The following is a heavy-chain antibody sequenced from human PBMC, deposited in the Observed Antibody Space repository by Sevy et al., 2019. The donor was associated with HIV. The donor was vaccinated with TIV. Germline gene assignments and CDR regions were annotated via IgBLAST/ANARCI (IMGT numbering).Heavy chain of an antibody. J-gene: IGHJ4*02. V-gene: IGHV3-30*04. D-gene: IGHD4-17*01. CDR2: VSYDGTKK. Sequence: GGSLRLSCAASGFAFSNFAMHWVRQAPGKGLEWVAAVSYDGTKKYNSDSVEGRFTISRDNSKNTLFLQMNSLRPEGTAGYYCARRNGDYEFAFDYWGQGTLLTVSS. CDR3: ARRNGDYEFAFDY. CDR1: GFAFSNFA.